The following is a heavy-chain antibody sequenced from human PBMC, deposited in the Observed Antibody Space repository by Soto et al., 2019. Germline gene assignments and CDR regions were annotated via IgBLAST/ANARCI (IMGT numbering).Heavy chain of an antibody. D-gene: IGHD3-10*01. CDR3: ARHFVAVVIKGWGY. J-gene: IGHJ4*02. CDR1: GGSFSGYY. V-gene: IGHV4-34*01. Sequence: SETLSLTCAVSGGSFSGYYWSWIRQPPGKGLEWIGEINHSGNTNYNPSLKSRVTISVDTSKNQFSLKLVSVTAADTAVYYCARHFVAVVIKGWGYWGQGTLVTVSS. CDR2: INHSGNT.